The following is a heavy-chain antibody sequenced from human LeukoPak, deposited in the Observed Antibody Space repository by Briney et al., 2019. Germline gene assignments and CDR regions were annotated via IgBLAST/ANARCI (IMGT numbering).Heavy chain of an antibody. CDR2: ISSSSSYI. Sequence: GGSLRLSCAASGFIFSSYSMNWVRQAPGKGLEWVSSISSSSSYIYYADSVKGRFTISRDNAKNSLYLQMNSLRAEDTAVYYCARGISSAAGIYLDYWGQGTLVTVSS. J-gene: IGHJ4*02. V-gene: IGHV3-21*01. D-gene: IGHD6-13*01. CDR3: ARGISSAAGIYLDY. CDR1: GFIFSSYS.